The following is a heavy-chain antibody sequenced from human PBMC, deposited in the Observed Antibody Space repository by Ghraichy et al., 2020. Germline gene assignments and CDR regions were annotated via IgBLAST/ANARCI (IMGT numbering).Heavy chain of an antibody. V-gene: IGHV4-39*01. Sequence: SETLSLTCTVSGGSISSSSYYWGWIRQPPRKGLEWIGSIYYSGSTYYNPSLKSRVTISVDTSKNQFSLKLSSVTAADTAVYYCARRTGGWYIDYWGQGTLVTVSS. J-gene: IGHJ4*02. D-gene: IGHD6-19*01. CDR1: GGSISSSSYY. CDR3: ARRTGGWYIDY. CDR2: IYYSGST.